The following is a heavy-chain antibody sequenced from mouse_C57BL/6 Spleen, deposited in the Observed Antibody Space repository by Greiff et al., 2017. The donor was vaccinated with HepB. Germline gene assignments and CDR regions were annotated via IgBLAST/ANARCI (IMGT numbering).Heavy chain of an antibody. CDR3: ARGGYWYFDV. CDR2: FYPGSGST. V-gene: IGHV1-55*01. J-gene: IGHJ1*03. Sequence: VQLQQPGAVLVKPGASVKMSCKASGYTFTSYWITWVKQRPGQGLEWIGDFYPGSGSTNYNEKFKSKATLTVDTSSSTAYMQLSSLTSEDSAVYYCARGGYWYFDVWGKGTTVTVSS. CDR1: GYTFTSYW.